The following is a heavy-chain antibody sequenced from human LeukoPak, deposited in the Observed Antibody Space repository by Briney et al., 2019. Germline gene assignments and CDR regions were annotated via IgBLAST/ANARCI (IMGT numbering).Heavy chain of an antibody. CDR3: ARTRYYYNSRSYGAPYYFDY. V-gene: IGHV4-39*01. CDR1: GDFISSGTYY. CDR2: IYYSGST. D-gene: IGHD3-10*01. Sequence: SETLSLTCTVSGDFISSGTYYWGWIRQPPGKGLEWIGSIYYSGSTYYKSSLKSRVTISVDTSKNQFSLKLSSVTAADTAVYYCARTRYYYNSRSYGAPYYFDYWGQGTLVTVSS. J-gene: IGHJ4*02.